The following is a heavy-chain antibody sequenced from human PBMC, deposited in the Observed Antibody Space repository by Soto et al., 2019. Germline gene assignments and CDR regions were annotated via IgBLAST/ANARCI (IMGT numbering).Heavy chain of an antibody. CDR3: ARDEVVVVPAGDPRYYYYGMDV. Sequence: SVKVSCKASGGTFSSYAISWVRQAPGQGLEWMGGIIPIFGTANYAQKFQGRVTITADESTSTAYMELSSLRSEDTAVYYCARDEVVVVPAGDPRYYYYGMDVWG. J-gene: IGHJ6*02. V-gene: IGHV1-69*13. CDR2: IIPIFGTA. D-gene: IGHD2-2*01. CDR1: GGTFSSYA.